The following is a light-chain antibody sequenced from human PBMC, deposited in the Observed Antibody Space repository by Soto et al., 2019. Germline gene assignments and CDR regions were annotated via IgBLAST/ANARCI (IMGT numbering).Light chain of an antibody. CDR2: AAS. V-gene: IGKV1-39*01. Sequence: DIPMTQSPSSLPASVGDTVTISCRTSETVNAYLNWYQQKPGTAPKVIVYAASTLKGGVPPRFSGGGSGTEFSLTISSLQHEDYATYYCQQTYSFPYTFGQGTRVE. J-gene: IGKJ2*01. CDR1: ETVNAY. CDR3: QQTYSFPYT.